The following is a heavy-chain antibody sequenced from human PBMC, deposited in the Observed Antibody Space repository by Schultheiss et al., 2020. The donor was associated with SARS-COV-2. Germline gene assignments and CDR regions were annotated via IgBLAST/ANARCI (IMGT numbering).Heavy chain of an antibody. CDR1: GGSFSGYY. Sequence: SETLSLTCTVYGGSFSGYYWNWIRQPPGKGLEWIGSIYYSGSTYYNPSLKSRVTISVDTSKNQFSLKLSSVTAADTAVYYCAIIGGYSYGYPQGYWGQGTLVTVSS. CDR2: IYYSGST. CDR3: AIIGGYSYGYPQGY. V-gene: IGHV4-59*05. J-gene: IGHJ4*02. D-gene: IGHD5-18*01.